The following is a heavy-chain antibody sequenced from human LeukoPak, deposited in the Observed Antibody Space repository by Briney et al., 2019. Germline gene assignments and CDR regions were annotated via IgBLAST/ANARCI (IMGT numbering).Heavy chain of an antibody. CDR2: INHSGST. CDR3: ARGRRIRLGELSLRY. J-gene: IGHJ4*02. CDR1: GGSFSGYY. Sequence: SETLSLTCAVYGGSFSGYYWSWIRQPPGKGPEWIGEINHSGSTNYNPSLKSRVTISVDTSKNQFSLKLSSVTAADTAVYYCARGRRIRLGELSLRYWGQGTLVTVSS. D-gene: IGHD3-16*02. V-gene: IGHV4-34*01.